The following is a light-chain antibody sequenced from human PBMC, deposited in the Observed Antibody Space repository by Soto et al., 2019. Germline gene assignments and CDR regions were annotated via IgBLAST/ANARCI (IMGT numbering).Light chain of an antibody. CDR1: SSDVGGYNY. CDR3: CWYGGSFRV. J-gene: IGLJ1*01. CDR2: DVS. Sequence: SRGRRVTISRTGTSSDVGGYNYVSWYQQHPGKAPKLMIYDVSKRPSGVPDRFSGSKSGNTASLTISGLQDEDEADYYCCWYGGSFRVFGPGTKVTVL. V-gene: IGLV2-11*01.